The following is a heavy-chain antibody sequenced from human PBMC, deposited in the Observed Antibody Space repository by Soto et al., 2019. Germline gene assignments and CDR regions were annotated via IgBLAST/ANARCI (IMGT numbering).Heavy chain of an antibody. CDR1: GFIFSNYV. V-gene: IGHV3-23*04. Sequence: EVQLVDSGGGLVQPGGSLRLSCAASGFIFSNYVMSWVRQAPGKGLEWVSSISDSGGTLYYADSVKGRFTISRDNSKNTLYLQMNSLRAEDTAIYYCAKRPRALLTFDYWGQGPLVTVSS. CDR2: ISDSGGTL. D-gene: IGHD1-26*01. CDR3: AKRPRALLTFDY. J-gene: IGHJ4*02.